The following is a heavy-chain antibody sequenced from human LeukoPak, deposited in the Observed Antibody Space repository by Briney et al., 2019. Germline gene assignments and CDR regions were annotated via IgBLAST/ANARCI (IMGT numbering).Heavy chain of an antibody. CDR2: ISYDGSNK. V-gene: IGHV3-30-3*01. J-gene: IGHJ3*02. Sequence: GGSLRLSCAASGFTFSSYALHWVRQAPGKGLEWVAVISYDGSNKYYADSVKGRFTISRDNSKNTLYLQMNSLRAEDTAVYYCAREGGGRSSGYEPPSGAFDIWGQGTMVTASS. CDR3: AREGGGRSSGYEPPSGAFDI. D-gene: IGHD5-12*01. CDR1: GFTFSSYA.